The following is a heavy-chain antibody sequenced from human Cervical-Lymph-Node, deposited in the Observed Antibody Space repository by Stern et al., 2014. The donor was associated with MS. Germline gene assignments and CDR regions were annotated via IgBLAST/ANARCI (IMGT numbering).Heavy chain of an antibody. CDR1: GYSFTNYW. CDR3: ARRTVISYWYFDL. D-gene: IGHD2/OR15-2a*01. J-gene: IGHJ2*01. Sequence: VQLLQPGAEVKKPGESLKISCKASGYSFTNYWIGWVRQMPGRGLEWMGIINPGDSDTRYSPSFPGQVTVSADKSIDTAYLQWSSLKASDTAIYYCARRTVISYWYFDLWGRGTLVTVSS. CDR2: INPGDSDT. V-gene: IGHV5-51*03.